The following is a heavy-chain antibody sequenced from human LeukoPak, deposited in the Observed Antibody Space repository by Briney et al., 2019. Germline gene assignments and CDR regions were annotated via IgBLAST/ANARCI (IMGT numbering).Heavy chain of an antibody. CDR2: IYYSGST. D-gene: IGHD6-13*01. Sequence: SETLSLTCTVSGGSISSSSYYWGWIRQPPEKGLEWIGSIYYSGSTYYNPSLKSRVTISVDTSKNQFSLKLSSVTAADTAVYYCASTIEYTSNWYWAFDIWGQGTMVTVSS. V-gene: IGHV4-39*07. CDR3: ASTIEYTSNWYWAFDI. CDR1: GGSISSSSYY. J-gene: IGHJ3*02.